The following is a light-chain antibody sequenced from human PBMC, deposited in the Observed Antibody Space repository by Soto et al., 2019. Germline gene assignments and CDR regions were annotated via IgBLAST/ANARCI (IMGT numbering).Light chain of an antibody. Sequence: EVVMTQSPSTLSVSPGDTATLSCRASQGVSSSLAWYQQKPGQPPRLLIYGASTRATGVPARFSGSGPGTEFTLTISRLQSEDFAVYYCQQYYNWRPRFGQGTKVDIK. CDR3: QQYYNWRPR. CDR1: QGVSSS. V-gene: IGKV3-15*01. J-gene: IGKJ1*01. CDR2: GAS.